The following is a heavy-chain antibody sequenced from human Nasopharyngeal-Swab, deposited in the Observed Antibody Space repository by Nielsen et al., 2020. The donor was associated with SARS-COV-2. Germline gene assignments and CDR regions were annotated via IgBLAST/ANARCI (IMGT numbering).Heavy chain of an antibody. V-gene: IGHV1-69*13. CDR2: IIPIFGTA. J-gene: IGHJ6*03. Sequence: SVKVSCKASGGTFSSYAISWMRQAPGQGLEWMGGIIPIFGTANYAQKFQGRVTITADESTSTAYMELSSLRSEDTAVYYCARDSGGIVVVPAAPWHYMDVWGKGTTVTVSS. D-gene: IGHD2-2*01. CDR3: ARDSGGIVVVPAAPWHYMDV. CDR1: GGTFSSYA.